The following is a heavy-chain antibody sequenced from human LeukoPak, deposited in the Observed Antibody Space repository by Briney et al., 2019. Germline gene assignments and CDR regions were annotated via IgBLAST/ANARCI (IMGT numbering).Heavy chain of an antibody. V-gene: IGHV3-21*01. D-gene: IGHD1-26*01. CDR1: GFTFSSYS. CDR2: ISSSSSYI. J-gene: IGHJ4*02. Sequence: GGSLRLSCAASGFTFSSYSMNWVRQAPGKGLEWVSSISSSSSYIYYADSVKGRFTISRDNAKNSLYLQMNSLRAEDTAVYYCARDDRYSGTYADYWGQGTLVTVSS. CDR3: ARDDRYSGTYADY.